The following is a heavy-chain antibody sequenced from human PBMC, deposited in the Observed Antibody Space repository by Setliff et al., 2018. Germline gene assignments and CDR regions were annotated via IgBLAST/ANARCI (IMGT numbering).Heavy chain of an antibody. D-gene: IGHD3-10*01. CDR2: IFHSGST. Sequence: SETLSLTCTVSGDSISSGSYYWNWIRQHPEKGLEWLGYIFHSGSTHYNSSLKSRITISIDTSKNHFSLELNSVTAADSAVYYCARVADGSGSFYLGFDYWGQGILVTVPS. J-gene: IGHJ4*02. V-gene: IGHV4-31*03. CDR1: GDSISSGSYY. CDR3: ARVADGSGSFYLGFDY.